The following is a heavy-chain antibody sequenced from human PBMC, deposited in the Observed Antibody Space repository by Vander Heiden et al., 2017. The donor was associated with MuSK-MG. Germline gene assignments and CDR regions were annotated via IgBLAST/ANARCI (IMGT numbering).Heavy chain of an antibody. D-gene: IGHD3-10*01. CDR3: VRETRGPDY. CDR2: IKPDGSEV. J-gene: IGHJ4*02. CDR1: GTPFSSSW. Sequence: EVQLVESGGGLVQPGGSLRLSCAASGTPFSSSWMSWVRQAPEKGLEWVANIKPDGSEVYYVDSVKGRFTISRDNVKTSLYLQMCSLRAEDTAVYYCVRETRGPDYWGQGTLVTVSS. V-gene: IGHV3-7*03.